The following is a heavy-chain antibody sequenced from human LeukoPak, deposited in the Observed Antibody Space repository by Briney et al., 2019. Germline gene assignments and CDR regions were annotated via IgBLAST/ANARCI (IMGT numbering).Heavy chain of an antibody. CDR1: GFTFSSYG. D-gene: IGHD3-22*01. Sequence: GGSLRLSCAASGFTFSSYGMHWVRQAPGKGLERVAVICYDGSNKYYADSVKGRFTISRDNSKNTLYLQMNSLRAEDTAVYYCAKDGDYYDSSGYSEGAFDIWGQGTMVTVSS. J-gene: IGHJ3*02. CDR3: AKDGDYYDSSGYSEGAFDI. CDR2: ICYDGSNK. V-gene: IGHV3-33*06.